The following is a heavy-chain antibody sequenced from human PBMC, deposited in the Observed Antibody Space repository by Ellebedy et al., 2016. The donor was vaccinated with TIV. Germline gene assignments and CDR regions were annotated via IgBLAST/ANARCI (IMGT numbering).Heavy chain of an antibody. D-gene: IGHD2-2*01. J-gene: IGHJ4*02. CDR2: IYTSGST. CDR3: AREGGLGPIVVIPAAPFDS. CDR1: GASISSGNYY. Sequence: SETLSLXXTVSGASISSGNYYWSWIRQPAGKRLEWIGRIYTSGSTNYNPSLQSRVTMSVDTSKNQFSLKLTSVTAADTAVYYCAREGGLGPIVVIPAAPFDSWGQGTLVSVSS. V-gene: IGHV4-61*02.